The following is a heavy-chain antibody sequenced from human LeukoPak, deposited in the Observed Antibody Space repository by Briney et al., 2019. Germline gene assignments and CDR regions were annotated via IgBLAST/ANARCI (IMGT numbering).Heavy chain of an antibody. D-gene: IGHD1-26*01. V-gene: IGHV3-23*01. CDR1: RFTFSSYA. J-gene: IGHJ1*01. CDR3: AKKVVVGATSPYSDFQD. CDR2: ISGSGVTT. Sequence: GGSLRLSCEASRFTFSSYAMSWVRQAPGKGLEWVSAISGSGVTTHYAGSVKGRFSISRDNSKNTLYLQMNSLRAEDTALYYCAKKVVVGATSPYSDFQDWGQGTLVTVSS.